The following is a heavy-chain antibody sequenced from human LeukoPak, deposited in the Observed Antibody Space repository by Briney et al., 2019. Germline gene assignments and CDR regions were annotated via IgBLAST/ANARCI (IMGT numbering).Heavy chain of an antibody. Sequence: GGSLRLSCAASGFTFSSYAMSWVRQAPGKGLEWVSALSGSGGSTYYADSVTGRFTISRDNSKNTLYLQMNSLRAEDTAVYYCATPPGIAADYYYYYMDVWGKGTTVTVSS. CDR3: ATPPGIAADYYYYYMDV. J-gene: IGHJ6*03. CDR1: GFTFSSYA. D-gene: IGHD6-13*01. V-gene: IGHV3-23*01. CDR2: LSGSGGST.